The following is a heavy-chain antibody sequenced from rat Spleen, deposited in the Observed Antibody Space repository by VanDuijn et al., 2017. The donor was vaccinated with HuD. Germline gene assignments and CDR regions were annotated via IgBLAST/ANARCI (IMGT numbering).Heavy chain of an antibody. V-gene: IGHV5-7*01. CDR2: ISYDGSST. CDR3: TRRTWPYFDY. D-gene: IGHD2-1*01. Sequence: EVQLVESGGGLVQPGRSLKLSCAASGFTFSDYNMAWVRQAPKKGLEWVATISYDGSSTYYRDSVKGRFTISRDNAKSTLYLRMDSLRSEDTATYYCTRRTWPYFDYWGQVVMVTVSS. J-gene: IGHJ2*01. CDR1: GFTFSDYN.